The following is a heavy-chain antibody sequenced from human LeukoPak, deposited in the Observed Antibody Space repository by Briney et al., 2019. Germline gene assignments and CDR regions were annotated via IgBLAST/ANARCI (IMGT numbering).Heavy chain of an antibody. CDR1: GGSFSGYY. CDR3: ARGRYDFWSGHHPTPDY. J-gene: IGHJ4*02. Sequence: ASETLSLTCAVYGGSFSGYYWSWIRQPPGKGLEWIGEINHSGSTNYNPSLKSRVTISVDTSKNQFSLKLSSVTAADTAVYYCARGRYDFWSGHHPTPDYWGQGTLVTVSS. CDR2: INHSGST. D-gene: IGHD3-3*01. V-gene: IGHV4-34*01.